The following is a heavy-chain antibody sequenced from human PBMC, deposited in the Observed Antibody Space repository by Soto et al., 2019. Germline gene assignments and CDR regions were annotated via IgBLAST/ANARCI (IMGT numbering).Heavy chain of an antibody. J-gene: IGHJ6*02. V-gene: IGHV1-2*02. CDR1: GYTFTGYY. CDR3: ARDPRPPTRYYYYGMDV. CDR2: INPNSGGT. Sequence: ASVKVSCKASGYTFTGYYMHWVRQAPGQGLEWMGWINPNSGGTNYAQKFQGRVTMTRDTSISTAYMELSSLRSEDTAVYYCARDPRPPTRYYYYGMDVWGQGTTVTVSS.